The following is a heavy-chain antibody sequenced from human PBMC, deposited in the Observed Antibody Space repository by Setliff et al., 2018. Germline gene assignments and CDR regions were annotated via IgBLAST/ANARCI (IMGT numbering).Heavy chain of an antibody. CDR3: TRDRPYENDSTGYYYFDY. D-gene: IGHD3-22*01. V-gene: IGHV1-18*01. Sequence: ASVKVSCKASGGPLNSYSFSWVRQAPGQGLEWMGWISVYNGNAKYAQKFQGRVTMTADTSTSTAYMDLRSLRSDDTAVYYCTRDRPYENDSTGYYYFDYWGQGTLVTVSS. CDR2: ISVYNGNA. CDR1: GGPLNSYS. J-gene: IGHJ4*02.